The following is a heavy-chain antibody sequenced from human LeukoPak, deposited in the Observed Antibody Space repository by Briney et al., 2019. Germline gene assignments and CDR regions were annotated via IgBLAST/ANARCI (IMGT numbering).Heavy chain of an antibody. CDR3: ASDCSSTSCYRQFDY. D-gene: IGHD2-2*02. Sequence: ASVKVSCKASGYTFTGDYMHWVRQAPGQGLERMGWINPNSGGTNYAQKFQGRVTMTRDTSISTAHMELSRLRSDDTAVYYCASDCSSTSCYRQFDYWGQGTLVTVSS. J-gene: IGHJ4*02. V-gene: IGHV1-2*02. CDR1: GYTFTGDY. CDR2: INPNSGGT.